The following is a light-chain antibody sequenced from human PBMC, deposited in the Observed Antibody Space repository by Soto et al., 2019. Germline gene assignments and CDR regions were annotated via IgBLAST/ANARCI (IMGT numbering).Light chain of an antibody. CDR1: QSITTY. V-gene: IGKV1-39*01. Sequence: DSQMTQSPSFLSASVGDRVTITCRASQSITTYLNWYQQKPGKAPRLLMYGASNLQSGVPSRFSGSGSGTEFTLTISSLQPDDFATYFCHQTHSLPQTFGHGTKVDIK. J-gene: IGKJ1*01. CDR3: HQTHSLPQT. CDR2: GAS.